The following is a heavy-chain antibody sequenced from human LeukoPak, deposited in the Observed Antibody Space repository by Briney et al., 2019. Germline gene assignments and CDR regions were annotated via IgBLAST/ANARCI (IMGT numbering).Heavy chain of an antibody. Sequence: PGGSLRLSCAASGFTVSSNYMSWVRQAPGKGLEWVSVIYSGGSTYYADSVEGRFTISRDNSKNTLYLQMNSLRAEDTAVYYCARFPGGRGYDSAFDIWGQGTMVTVSS. CDR2: IYSGGST. CDR3: ARFPGGRGYDSAFDI. J-gene: IGHJ3*02. V-gene: IGHV3-66*01. D-gene: IGHD5-12*01. CDR1: GFTVSSNY.